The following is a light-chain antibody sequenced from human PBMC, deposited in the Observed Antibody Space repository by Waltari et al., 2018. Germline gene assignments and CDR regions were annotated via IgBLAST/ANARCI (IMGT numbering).Light chain of an antibody. J-gene: IGLJ3*02. CDR2: DVS. Sequence: QSALTQPASVSGSPGQSITISCTGTRSDVGGYNYFPWYQQHPGKAPKFMIYDVSQRPSGVSNRFSGSKSGNTASLTISGLQAEDEADYYCSSYTSNNIWVFGGGTKLTVL. CDR1: RSDVGGYNY. CDR3: SSYTSNNIWV. V-gene: IGLV2-14*01.